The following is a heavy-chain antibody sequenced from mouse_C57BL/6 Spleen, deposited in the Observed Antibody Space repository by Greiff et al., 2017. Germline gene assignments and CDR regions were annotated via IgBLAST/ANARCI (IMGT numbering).Heavy chain of an antibody. D-gene: IGHD1-1*01. J-gene: IGHJ4*01. CDR3: ARGSRNYYAMDY. V-gene: IGHV3-1*01. Sequence: ESGPGMVKPSQSLSLTCTVTGYSITSGYDWHWIRHFPGNKLEWMGYISYSGSTNYNPSLKSRISITHDTSKNHFFLKLNSVTTEDTATYYCARGSRNYYAMDYWGQGTSVTVSS. CDR1: GYSITSGYD. CDR2: ISYSGST.